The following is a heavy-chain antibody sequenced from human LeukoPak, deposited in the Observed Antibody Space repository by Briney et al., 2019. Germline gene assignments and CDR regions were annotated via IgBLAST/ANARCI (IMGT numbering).Heavy chain of an antibody. CDR3: ARGSIAGATRNYFDY. CDR1: GHSVTSYW. J-gene: IGHJ4*02. Sequence: GESLKISCKGSGHSVTSYWIGWVRQMPGKGLEWMGIIYPGDSDTRYSPSFQGQVTISADKSINTAYLQWSSLKASDTAMYYCARGSIAGATRNYFDYWGQGTLVTVSS. V-gene: IGHV5-51*01. D-gene: IGHD1-7*01. CDR2: IYPGDSDT.